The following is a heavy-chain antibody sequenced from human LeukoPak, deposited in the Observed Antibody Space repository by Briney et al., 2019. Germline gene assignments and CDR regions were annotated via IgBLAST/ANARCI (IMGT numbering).Heavy chain of an antibody. J-gene: IGHJ6*02. CDR3: THRAGVSGNFDWFGLDV. V-gene: IGHV2-5*02. Sequence: SGPTLVKPTETVTLTCTFSGFSLPTRGVGVAWIRQPPGKALEWVAVIYWDDDKRYSPSLKNRLTISKDIPKNQVVLTMTNMDPEDTATYYCTHRAGVSGNFDWFGLDVWGQGMTVTVSS. CDR1: GFSLPTRGVG. D-gene: IGHD3-9*01. CDR2: IYWDDDK.